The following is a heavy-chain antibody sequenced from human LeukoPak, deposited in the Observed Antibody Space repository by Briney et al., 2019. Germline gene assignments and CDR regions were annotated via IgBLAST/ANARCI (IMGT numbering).Heavy chain of an antibody. CDR1: GFTFSDYG. J-gene: IGHJ4*02. CDR2: IWYDGSNK. D-gene: IGHD3-22*01. Sequence: GRSLRLSCAASGFTFSDYGMHWVRQAPGKGLEWAAVIWYDGSNKYYADSVKGRFTISRDNSKNTLYLQMNSLRDEDTAVYYCARERRGYYDSSGYPGYWGQGTLVTVSS. V-gene: IGHV3-33*01. CDR3: ARERRGYYDSSGYPGY.